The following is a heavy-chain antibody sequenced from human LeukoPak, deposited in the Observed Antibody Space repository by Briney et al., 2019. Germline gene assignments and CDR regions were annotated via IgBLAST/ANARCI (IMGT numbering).Heavy chain of an antibody. CDR2: ISAYNGNT. D-gene: IGHD4-11*01. CDR1: GYTFTSHG. V-gene: IGHV1-18*01. Sequence: GASVKVSCKASGYTFTSHGISWVRQAPGQGLEWMGWISAYNGNTNYAQKLQGRVTMTTDTSTSTAYMELSSLRSEDTAVYYCARRLQGVGAFDIWGQGTMVTVSS. CDR3: ARRLQGVGAFDI. J-gene: IGHJ3*02.